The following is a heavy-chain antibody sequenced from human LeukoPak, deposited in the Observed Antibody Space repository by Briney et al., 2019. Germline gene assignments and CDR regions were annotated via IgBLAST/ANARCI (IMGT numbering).Heavy chain of an antibody. J-gene: IGHJ5*02. Sequence: GFLRLSCAAPGFTFSSYAMSWVRQAQGRGLEWFSAISGSGGSTYYADSVKGRFTISRDNSKNTLYLQMNSLRAEDTAVYYCAKLLELRVFWFDPWGQGTLVTVSS. CDR1: GFTFSSYA. CDR3: AKLLELRVFWFDP. V-gene: IGHV3-23*01. CDR2: ISGSGGST. D-gene: IGHD1-7*01.